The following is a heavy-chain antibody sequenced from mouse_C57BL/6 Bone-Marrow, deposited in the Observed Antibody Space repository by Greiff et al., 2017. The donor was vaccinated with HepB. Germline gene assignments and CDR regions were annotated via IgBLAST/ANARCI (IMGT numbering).Heavy chain of an antibody. J-gene: IGHJ2*01. CDR3: ARYNVTTVVAFDY. Sequence: EVKLMESGGGLVQPGGSLSLSCAASGFTFTDYYMSWVRQPPGKALEWLGFIRNKANGYTTEYSASVKGRFTISTDNSQSILYLQMNAVRAEDSATYYCARYNVTTVVAFDYWGQGTTLTVAS. D-gene: IGHD1-1*01. V-gene: IGHV7-3*01. CDR1: GFTFTDYY. CDR2: IRNKANGYTT.